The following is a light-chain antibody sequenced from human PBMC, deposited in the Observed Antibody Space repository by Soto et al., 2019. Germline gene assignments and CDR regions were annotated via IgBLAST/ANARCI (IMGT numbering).Light chain of an antibody. Sequence: DIPMTQSPSSLSASVGDRVTITCRASQSISSYLNWYQQKPGKAPKLLIYAASSLQSGVPSRFSGSGSGTDFTLTISSLQPEDFATYYCQQYDNLPYTFGQGTRLQIK. CDR3: QQYDNLPYT. CDR1: QSISSY. J-gene: IGKJ2*01. V-gene: IGKV1-39*01. CDR2: AAS.